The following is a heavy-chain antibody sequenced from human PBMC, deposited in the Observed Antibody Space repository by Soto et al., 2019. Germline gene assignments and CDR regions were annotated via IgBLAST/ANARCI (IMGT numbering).Heavy chain of an antibody. CDR2: IVVGSGNT. CDR3: AAVVSSGWDDRITGGGY. V-gene: IGHV1-58*01. D-gene: IGHD6-19*01. Sequence: GASVKVSCKASGFTFTSSAVQWVRQARGQRLEWIGWIVVGSGNTNYAQKFQERVTITRDMSTSTAYMELSSLRSEDTAVYYCAAVVSSGWDDRITGGGYWGQGTLVTVSS. J-gene: IGHJ4*02. CDR1: GFTFTSSA.